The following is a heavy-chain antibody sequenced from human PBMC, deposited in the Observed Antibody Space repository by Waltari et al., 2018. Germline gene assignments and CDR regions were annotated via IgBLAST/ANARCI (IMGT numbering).Heavy chain of an antibody. CDR2: IYYSGST. J-gene: IGHJ3*02. Sequence: QLQLQESGPGLVKPSETLSLTCTGSGGSISCSSYYWGWNRQPPGKGLEWIGSIYYSGSTYYNPSLKSRVTISVDTSKNQFSLKLSSVTAADTAVYYCATYPGSGWYGTAFDIWGQGTMVTVSS. CDR3: ATYPGSGWYGTAFDI. D-gene: IGHD6-19*01. CDR1: GGSISCSSYY. V-gene: IGHV4-39*01.